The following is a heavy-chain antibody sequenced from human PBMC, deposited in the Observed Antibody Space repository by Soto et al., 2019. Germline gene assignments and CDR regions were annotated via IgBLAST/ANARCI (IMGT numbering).Heavy chain of an antibody. J-gene: IGHJ6*02. CDR1: GYTFTSYG. D-gene: IGHD6-6*01. Sequence: QVQLVQSGAEVKKPGASVKVSCKASGYTFTSYGISWVQQAPGQGLEWMGWISAYNGNTNYAQKLQGRVTMTTDTSTSTAYMELRSLRSDDTAVYYCARDRIRISFPKSDKGDYYYGMDVWGQGTTVTVSS. CDR2: ISAYNGNT. V-gene: IGHV1-18*04. CDR3: ARDRIRISFPKSDKGDYYYGMDV.